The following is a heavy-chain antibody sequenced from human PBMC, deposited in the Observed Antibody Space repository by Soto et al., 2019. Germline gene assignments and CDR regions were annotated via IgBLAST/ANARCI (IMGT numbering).Heavy chain of an antibody. V-gene: IGHV4-30-2*01. CDR2: IYHSGST. J-gene: IGHJ2*01. D-gene: IGHD3-10*01. Sequence: SETLSLTCAVSGGSISSGGYSWSWIRQPPGKGLEWIGYIYHSGSTYYNPSLKSRVTISVDRSKNQFSLKLSSVTAADTAVYYCARGVTMVRGVTYGWYFDLWGRGTLVT. CDR3: ARGVTMVRGVTYGWYFDL. CDR1: GGSISSGGYS.